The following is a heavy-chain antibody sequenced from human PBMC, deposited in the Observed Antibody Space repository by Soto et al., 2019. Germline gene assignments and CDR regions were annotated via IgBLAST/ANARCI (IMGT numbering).Heavy chain of an antibody. CDR3: ARGNYGKTAMVGDK. V-gene: IGHV1-69*13. CDR1: GGTFSSYA. CDR2: IIPIFGTA. Sequence: SVKVSCKASGGTFSSYAISWVRQAPGQGLEWMGGIIPIFGTANYAQKFQGRVTITADESTSTAYMELSSLRSEDTAVYYCARGNYGKTAMVGDKGGQETGLTVS. J-gene: IGHJ4*02. D-gene: IGHD2-8*01.